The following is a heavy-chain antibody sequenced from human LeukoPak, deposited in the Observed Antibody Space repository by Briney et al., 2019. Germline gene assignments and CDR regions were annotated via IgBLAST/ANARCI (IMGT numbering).Heavy chain of an antibody. CDR1: GFTFSAYW. CDR3: AAGRHCSSSSCYHYYYYGMDV. J-gene: IGHJ6*02. D-gene: IGHD2-2*01. Sequence: GESLRLSCAASGFTFSAYWMHWVRQAPGKGLVWVSRINGDGSSTSYADFVKGRFTISRDNAKNTLYLQVNSLRAEDTAVYYCAAGRHCSSSSCYHYYYYGMDVWGQGTTVTVSS. V-gene: IGHV3-74*01. CDR2: INGDGSST.